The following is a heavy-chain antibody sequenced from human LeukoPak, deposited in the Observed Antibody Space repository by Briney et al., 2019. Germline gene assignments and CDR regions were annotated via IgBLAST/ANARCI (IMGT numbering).Heavy chain of an antibody. V-gene: IGHV5-51*01. J-gene: IGHJ4*02. D-gene: IGHD2-15*01. CDR3: ARGVAATY. CDR2: IYPGDSDT. Sequence: GESLKISCKGSGYIFSNYWIAWVRQMPGKGLEWMGVIYPGDSDTRYSPSFEGQVTISADKSINSAYLQWSNLKASDTAMYYCARGVAATYWGQGTLVTVSS. CDR1: GYIFSNYW.